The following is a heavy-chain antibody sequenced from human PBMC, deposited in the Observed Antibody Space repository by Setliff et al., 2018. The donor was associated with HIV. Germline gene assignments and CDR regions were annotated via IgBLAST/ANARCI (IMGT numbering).Heavy chain of an antibody. CDR1: GDSISSGGFY. J-gene: IGHJ1*01. CDR3: AREAEQDYDVVTETLVEGAYIQF. D-gene: IGHD3-9*01. Sequence: TLSLTCTVSGDSISSGGFYFWSWVRQPAGKGLEWIGRIYTSGDTNYNPSLKSRVTISMDTSKKQFSLKLRSVTAADTAVYYCAREAEQDYDVVTETLVEGAYIQFWGQGSLVTVSS. V-gene: IGHV4-61*02. CDR2: IYTSGDT.